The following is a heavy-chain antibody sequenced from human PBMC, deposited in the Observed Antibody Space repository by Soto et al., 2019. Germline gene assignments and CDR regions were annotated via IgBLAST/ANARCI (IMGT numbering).Heavy chain of an antibody. Sequence: ASVKVSFKASGGTFSSYAISWLRQAPGQGLEWMGGIIPIFGTANYAQKFQGRVTITADESTSTAYMELSSLRSEDTAVYYCARDDSSADGRWFDPWGQGTLVTVSS. CDR3: ARDDSSADGRWFDP. J-gene: IGHJ5*02. D-gene: IGHD3-22*01. V-gene: IGHV1-69*13. CDR1: GGTFSSYA. CDR2: IIPIFGTA.